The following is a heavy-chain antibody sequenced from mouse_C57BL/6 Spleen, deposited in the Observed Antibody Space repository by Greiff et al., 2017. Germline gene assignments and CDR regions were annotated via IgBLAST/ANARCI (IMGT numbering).Heavy chain of an antibody. V-gene: IGHV10-1*01. Sequence: EVKLVESGGGLVQPKGSLKISCAASGFSFNTYAMNWVRQAPGKGLEWVARIRSESSNSATYYAVSVKDRFTISRDDSESVIYLKMYTLKTEDTAMYDIVRHTGKRYFAVWGTGTPVTVSS. CDR1: GFSFNTYA. J-gene: IGHJ1*03. CDR2: IRSESSNSAT. D-gene: IGHD1-1*01. CDR3: VRHTGKRYFAV.